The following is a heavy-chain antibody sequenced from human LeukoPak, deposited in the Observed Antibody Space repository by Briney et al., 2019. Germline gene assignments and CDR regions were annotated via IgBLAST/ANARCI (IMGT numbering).Heavy chain of an antibody. J-gene: IGHJ5*02. CDR2: INPNSGGT. Sequence: ASVKVSCKASGYTFTGYYMHWVRQAPGQGLEWMGWINPNSGGTNYAQKFQGRVTMTRDTSISTAYMELSRLRSDDTAAYYCARSNTYYGSGSYFRWFDPWGQGTLVTVPS. V-gene: IGHV1-2*02. CDR3: ARSNTYYGSGSYFRWFDP. CDR1: GYTFTGYY. D-gene: IGHD3-10*01.